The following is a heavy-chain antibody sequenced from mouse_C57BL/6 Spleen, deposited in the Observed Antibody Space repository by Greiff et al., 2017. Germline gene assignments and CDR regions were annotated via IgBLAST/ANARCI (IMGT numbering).Heavy chain of an antibody. CDR1: GYTFTSYW. D-gene: IGHD1-1*01. Sequence: VQLQQPGAELVRPGTSVKLSCKASGYTFTSYWMHWVKQRPGQGLEWIGVIDPSASYTNYNQKFKGKATLTVDTSSSTAYMQLSSLTSEDSAVYYCARLGTTVVEDYLDDWGQGTTLTVSS. J-gene: IGHJ2*01. V-gene: IGHV1-59*01. CDR2: IDPSASYT. CDR3: ARLGTTVVEDYLDD.